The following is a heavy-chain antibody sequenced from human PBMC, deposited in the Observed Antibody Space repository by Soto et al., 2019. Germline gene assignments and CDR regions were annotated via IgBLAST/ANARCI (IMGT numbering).Heavy chain of an antibody. D-gene: IGHD1-26*01. V-gene: IGHV4-31*03. CDR3: ARGVGYSGSFEDAFDI. CDR1: GVSISRRGYY. CDR2: THSSGNS. Sequence: SETLSLTCTVAGVSISRRGYYWSWIRQHPGTGLEWIGYTHSSGNSYYNPSLKSRVTISADTSKNQFSLNVSFVTAADTAVYYCARGVGYSGSFEDAFDIWGQGKTVTVSS. J-gene: IGHJ3*02.